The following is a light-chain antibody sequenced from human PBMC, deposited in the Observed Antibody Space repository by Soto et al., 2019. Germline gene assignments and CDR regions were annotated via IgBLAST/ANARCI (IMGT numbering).Light chain of an antibody. CDR1: QSDNAN. CDR3: QQYNTWLWT. CDR2: GAS. V-gene: IGKV3-15*01. Sequence: EVVMTQSPATLSVSPGERATLSCRASQSDNANLGWYQQKPCQAPRLLIPGASNRATGIPARFRGSGFGTEFILTISSLQSEDFAVYYCQQYNTWLWTFGQGTKVEI. J-gene: IGKJ1*01.